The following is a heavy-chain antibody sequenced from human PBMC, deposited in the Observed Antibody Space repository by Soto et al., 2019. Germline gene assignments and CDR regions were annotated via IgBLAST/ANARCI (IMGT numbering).Heavy chain of an antibody. CDR2: INAGNGNT. D-gene: IGHD3-10*01. V-gene: IGHV1-3*01. CDR3: ARARITMVRGAAYYYYGMDV. Sequence: QVQLVQSGAEVKKPGASVKVSCKASGYTFTSYAMHWVRQAPGQRLEWMGWINAGNGNTKYSQKFQGRVTITRDTSARTAYMELSSMRCEDTAVYYCARARITMVRGAAYYYYGMDVWGQGTTVTVSS. J-gene: IGHJ6*02. CDR1: GYTFTSYA.